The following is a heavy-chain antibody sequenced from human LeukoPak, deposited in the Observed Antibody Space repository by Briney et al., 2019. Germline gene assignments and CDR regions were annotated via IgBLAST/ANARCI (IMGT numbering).Heavy chain of an antibody. CDR3: AKEDSGGSAFFSPYYGMDV. J-gene: IGHJ6*02. CDR2: ISGSGGSA. D-gene: IGHD2-15*01. CDR1: GFTFSSYA. V-gene: IGHV3-23*01. Sequence: GGSLRLSCAASGFTFSSYAMSWVRQAPGKGLEGVSAISGSGGSAYYADSVKGRFTISGDNSKNTLYLQMNSLRAEDTAVYYCAKEDSGGSAFFSPYYGMDVWGQGTTVTVSS.